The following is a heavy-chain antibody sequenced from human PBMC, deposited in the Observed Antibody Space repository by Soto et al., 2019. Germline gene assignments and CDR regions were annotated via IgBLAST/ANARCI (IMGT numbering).Heavy chain of an antibody. Sequence: QVQLVESGGGVVQPGRSLRLSCAASGFTFSSYAMHWVRQAPGKGLEWVAVISYDGSNKYYAASVKGLFTISRDNSKNTLYRLMNSLSADDTAVYYCARVGSGGSCYSGPDYGGQGTLVTFAS. J-gene: IGHJ4*02. D-gene: IGHD2-15*01. CDR1: GFTFSSYA. V-gene: IGHV3-30-3*01. CDR3: ARVGSGGSCYSGPDY. CDR2: ISYDGSNK.